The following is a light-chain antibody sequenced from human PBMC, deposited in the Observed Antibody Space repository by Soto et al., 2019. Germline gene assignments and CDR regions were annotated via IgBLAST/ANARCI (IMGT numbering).Light chain of an antibody. CDR2: AAS. J-gene: IGKJ5*01. Sequence: DIQMTQSPSSMFTSVGDRINITCRASQSISSYLNWYQQKPGKAPKLLIYAASSLQSGVPSRFSGSGSGTDFTLTISSLQPEDFATYYCQQSYSTPPTFGQGTRLEIK. V-gene: IGKV1-39*01. CDR1: QSISSY. CDR3: QQSYSTPPT.